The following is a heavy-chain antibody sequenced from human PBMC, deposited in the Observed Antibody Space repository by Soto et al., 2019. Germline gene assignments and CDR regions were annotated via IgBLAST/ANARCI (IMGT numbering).Heavy chain of an antibody. Sequence: EVQLLESGGGLVQPGGSLRLSCAASGFTFSSYAMSWVRQAPGKGLEWVSAISGSGGSTYYADSVKGRFTISRDNSKKTLYLQRNSLRAEETAVYYCAKDGYGDYVPDYWGQGTLVTVSS. CDR3: AKDGYGDYVPDY. D-gene: IGHD4-17*01. CDR1: GFTFSSYA. J-gene: IGHJ4*02. V-gene: IGHV3-23*01. CDR2: ISGSGGST.